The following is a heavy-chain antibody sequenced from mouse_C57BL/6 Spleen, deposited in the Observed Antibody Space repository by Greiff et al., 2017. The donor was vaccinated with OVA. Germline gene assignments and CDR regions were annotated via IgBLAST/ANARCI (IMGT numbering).Heavy chain of an antibody. CDR2: SRNKANDYTT. CDR3: ARADYYGSSP. J-gene: IGHJ3*01. CDR1: GFTFSDFY. D-gene: IGHD1-1*01. Sequence: EVKLMESGGGLVQSGRSLRLSCATSGFTFSDFYMEWVRQAPGKGLEWIAASRNKANDYTTEYSASVKGRFIVSRDTSQSILYLQMNALRAEDTAIYYCARADYYGSSPWGQGTLVTVSA. V-gene: IGHV7-1*01.